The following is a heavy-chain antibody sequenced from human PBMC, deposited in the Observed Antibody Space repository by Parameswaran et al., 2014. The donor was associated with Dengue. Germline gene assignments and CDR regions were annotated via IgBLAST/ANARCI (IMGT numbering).Heavy chain of an antibody. CDR3: TRAPWSSWGIDY. Sequence: QAGGSLRLSCAASGFTFSSYAMSWVRQAPGKGLEWVGFIRSKAYGGTTEYAASVKGRFTISRDDSKSIAYLQMNSLKTEDTAVYYCTRAPWSSWGIDYWGQGTLVTVSS. V-gene: IGHV3-49*04. D-gene: IGHD3-16*01. J-gene: IGHJ4*02. CDR2: IRSKAYGGTT. CDR1: GFTFSSYA.